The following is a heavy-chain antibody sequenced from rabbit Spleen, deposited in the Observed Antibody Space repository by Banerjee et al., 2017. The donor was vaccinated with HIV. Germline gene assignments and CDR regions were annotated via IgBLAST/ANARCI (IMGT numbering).Heavy chain of an antibody. CDR1: GFSFSGSYY. Sequence: QEQLEESGGDLVKPGASLTLTGTASGFSFSGSYYMCWVSQVPGKGLEWIACIYGGRTDTTSYESWAKGRFAISKSSSTTVTQQMTTLTVADTATYFCARDQGYSYNFATGDFDLWGQGTLVSVS. CDR3: ARDQGYSYNFATGDFDL. D-gene: IGHD6-1*01. J-gene: IGHJ4*01. CDR2: IYGGRTDTT. V-gene: IGHV1S45*01.